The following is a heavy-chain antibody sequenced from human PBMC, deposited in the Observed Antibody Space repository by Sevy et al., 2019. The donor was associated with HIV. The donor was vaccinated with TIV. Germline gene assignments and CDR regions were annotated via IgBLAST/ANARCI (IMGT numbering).Heavy chain of an antibody. J-gene: IGHJ3*02. Sequence: ASVKVSCKASGGTFSSYAISWVRQAPGQGLEWMGRIIPIFGTANYAQKFQGRVTITADESTSTAYMELSSLRSEETAVYYCARDLYYYDSSGYFNAFDIWGQGTMVTVSS. V-gene: IGHV1-69*13. CDR3: ARDLYYYDSSGYFNAFDI. CDR1: GGTFSSYA. CDR2: IIPIFGTA. D-gene: IGHD3-22*01.